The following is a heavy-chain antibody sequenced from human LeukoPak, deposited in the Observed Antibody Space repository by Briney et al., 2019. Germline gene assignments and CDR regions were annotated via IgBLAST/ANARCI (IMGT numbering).Heavy chain of an antibody. CDR1: GGSFSGYY. J-gene: IGHJ5*02. CDR2: INHSGRT. Sequence: SETLSLTCAVSGGSFSGYYWTWIRQPPGKGLVWIGEINHSGRTNYNPSLKSRVIISVDTSKNQFSLKLNSVTAADTAVYYCARPLGYCSDSRCPQSWFDPWGQGTLVTVSS. D-gene: IGHD2-15*01. V-gene: IGHV4-34*01. CDR3: ARPLGYCSDSRCPQSWFDP.